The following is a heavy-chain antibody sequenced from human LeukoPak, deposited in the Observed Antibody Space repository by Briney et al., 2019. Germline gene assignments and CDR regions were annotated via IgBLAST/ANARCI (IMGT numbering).Heavy chain of an antibody. CDR3: TRDRSLIPFDY. Sequence: GGSLRLSCTASGFTSGVYAMSSFRQTLEAGPWWVGFIRSKAYGGTTEYAASVKGRFTISRDDSKSIAYLQMNSLKTEDTAVYYCTRDRSLIPFDYWGQGTLVTVSS. J-gene: IGHJ4*02. V-gene: IGHV3-49*03. CDR2: IRSKAYGGTT. CDR1: GFTSGVYA. D-gene: IGHD2-21*01.